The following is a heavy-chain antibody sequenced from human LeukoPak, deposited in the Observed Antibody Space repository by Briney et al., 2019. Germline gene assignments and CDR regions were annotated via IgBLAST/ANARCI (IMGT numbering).Heavy chain of an antibody. V-gene: IGHV4-31*03. CDR3: ARVVPYGGNSVDYYGMDV. D-gene: IGHD4-23*01. Sequence: SETLSLTCTVSGGSISSGNYYWSWIRQHPGKGLEWIGYIYYSGNTYYNPSLKSRVAISVDTSKNQFSLKLSSVTAADTAVYYCARVVPYGGNSVDYYGMDVWGQGTTVTVSS. J-gene: IGHJ6*02. CDR1: GGSISSGNYY. CDR2: IYYSGNT.